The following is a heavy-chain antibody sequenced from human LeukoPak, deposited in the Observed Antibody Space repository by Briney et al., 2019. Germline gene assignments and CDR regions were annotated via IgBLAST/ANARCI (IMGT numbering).Heavy chain of an antibody. V-gene: IGHV3-23*01. J-gene: IGHJ4*02. Sequence: GGSLRLSCAASGFAFSSQAMGWVRQAPGKGLEWVSVISDSGGITYYADSVKGRFTISRDNSKNTLFLQMDSLRAEDTAVYFCAKDARRTSGWYFFDYWGQGTLVTVSS. CDR2: ISDSGGIT. D-gene: IGHD6-19*01. CDR1: GFAFSSQA. CDR3: AKDARRTSGWYFFDY.